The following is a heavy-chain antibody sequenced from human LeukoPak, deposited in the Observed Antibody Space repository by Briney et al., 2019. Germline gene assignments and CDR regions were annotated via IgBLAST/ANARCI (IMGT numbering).Heavy chain of an antibody. CDR1: GGSISSYY. CDR3: ARDPYSSSSIGWYFDL. CDR2: IYTSGST. D-gene: IGHD6-6*01. V-gene: IGHV4-4*07. Sequence: PSETLSLTCTVSGGSISSYYWSWIRQPAGKGLEWIGRIYTSGSTNYNPSLKSRVTMSVDTSKNQFSLKLSSVTAADTAVYYCARDPYSSSSIGWYFDLWGRGTLVTVSS. J-gene: IGHJ2*01.